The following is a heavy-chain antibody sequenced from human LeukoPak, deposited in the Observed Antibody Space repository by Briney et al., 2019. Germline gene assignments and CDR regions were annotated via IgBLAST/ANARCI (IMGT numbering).Heavy chain of an antibody. V-gene: IGHV3-23*01. D-gene: IGHD5/OR15-5a*01. CDR1: GFTFSSYA. J-gene: IGHJ4*02. CDR3: AKDLSSFFYFDY. CDR2: ISNSGGST. Sequence: GGSLRLSCAASGFTFSSYAMSRVRQAPGKGLEWVSTISNSGGSTYYADSVKGRFTISRDNSKNTLYLQMNSLRADDTAIYHCAKDLSSFFYFDYWGQGTLVTVSS.